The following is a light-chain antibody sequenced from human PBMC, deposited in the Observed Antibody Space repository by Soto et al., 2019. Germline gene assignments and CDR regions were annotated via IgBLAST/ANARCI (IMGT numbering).Light chain of an antibody. CDR1: SSDVGGYNY. Sequence: QSALTQPRSVSGSPGQSVTISCTGTSSDVGGYNYVSWYQQHPGKAPKLIIYDVSKWPSGVPDRFSGSKSGYTVSLTISGLQAEDEADYYCCSYAGSSTWVFGGGTKVTVL. V-gene: IGLV2-11*01. CDR3: CSYAGSSTWV. CDR2: DVS. J-gene: IGLJ3*02.